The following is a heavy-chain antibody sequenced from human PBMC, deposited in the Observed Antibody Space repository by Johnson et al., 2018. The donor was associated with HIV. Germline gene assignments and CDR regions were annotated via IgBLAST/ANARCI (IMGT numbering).Heavy chain of an antibody. CDR1: GFTFSSYA. Sequence: QVQLVESGGGLVQPGGSLRLSCAASGFTFSSYAMHWVRQAPGKGLEWVAVISYDGSNKYYADSVKGRFTISRDNSKNTLYLQMNSLRAEDTAVYYCARVAGDTGAFDIWGQGTMVTVSS. J-gene: IGHJ3*02. CDR2: ISYDGSNK. V-gene: IGHV3-30-3*01. CDR3: ARVAGDTGAFDI. D-gene: IGHD6-19*01.